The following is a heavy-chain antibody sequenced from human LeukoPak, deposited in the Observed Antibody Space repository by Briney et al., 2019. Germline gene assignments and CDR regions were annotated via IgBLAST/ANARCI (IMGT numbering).Heavy chain of an antibody. CDR3: ARDSQHLADAFDI. CDR1: GFTFSSYG. Sequence: PGGSLRLSCAASGFTFSSYGMHWVRQAPGQGLEWVAVIWYVGSKAYYADSVKGRFTISRDNSKNTLYLQMNSLRAEDTAAYYCARDSQHLADAFDIWGQGTMVTVS. V-gene: IGHV3-33*01. J-gene: IGHJ3*02. D-gene: IGHD6-13*01. CDR2: IWYVGSKA.